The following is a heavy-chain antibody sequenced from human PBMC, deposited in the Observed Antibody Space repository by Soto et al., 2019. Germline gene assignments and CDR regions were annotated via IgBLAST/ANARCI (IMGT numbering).Heavy chain of an antibody. CDR3: ARDLGDYGLRYFDY. Sequence: QVQLVQSGAEVKKPGASVKVSCKASGYTFTGYYMHWVRQAPGQGLEWMGWINPNSGGTNYAQKFQGWVTMTRDTFSSTAYMELSRLRSDDTAVYYCARDLGDYGLRYFDYWGQGTLVTVSS. J-gene: IGHJ4*02. CDR1: GYTFTGYY. CDR2: INPNSGGT. V-gene: IGHV1-2*04. D-gene: IGHD2-21*01.